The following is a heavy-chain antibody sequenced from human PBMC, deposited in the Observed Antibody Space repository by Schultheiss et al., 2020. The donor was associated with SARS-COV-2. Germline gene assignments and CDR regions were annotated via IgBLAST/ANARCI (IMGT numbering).Heavy chain of an antibody. J-gene: IGHJ4*02. CDR2: IGTAGDT. Sequence: GGSLRLSCAASGFTFSSYDMHWVRQATGKGLEWVSAIGTAGDTYYPGSVKGRFTISRENAKNSLYLQMNSLRAGDTAVYYCATISGASYFDYWGQGTLVTVSS. D-gene: IGHD3-9*01. CDR3: ATISGASYFDY. V-gene: IGHV3-13*01. CDR1: GFTFSSYD.